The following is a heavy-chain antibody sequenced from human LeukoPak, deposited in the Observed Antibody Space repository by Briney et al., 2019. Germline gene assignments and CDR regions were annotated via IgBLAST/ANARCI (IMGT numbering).Heavy chain of an antibody. CDR3: AREQYGSGSYYTIPGYFQH. Sequence: GGSLRLSCAASGFTFSSYAMSWVRQAPGKGLEWVSAISGSGGSTYYADSVKGRFTISRDNSKNTLYLQMNSLRAEDTAVYYCAREQYGSGSYYTIPGYFQHWGQGILVTVSS. CDR2: ISGSGGST. V-gene: IGHV3-23*01. D-gene: IGHD3-10*01. J-gene: IGHJ1*01. CDR1: GFTFSSYA.